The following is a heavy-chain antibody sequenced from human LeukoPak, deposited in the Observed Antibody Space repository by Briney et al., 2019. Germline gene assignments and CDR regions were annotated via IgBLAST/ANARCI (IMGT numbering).Heavy chain of an antibody. CDR3: ARVDEMGVYFQH. CDR2: VYTSGST. V-gene: IGHV4-4*09. CDR1: GGSISSYY. D-gene: IGHD2-8*01. J-gene: IGHJ1*01. Sequence: PSETLSLTCTVSGGSISSYYWSWIRQPPGKGLEWIGFVYTSGSTNYNPSLKSRVTLSIDTSKNQFSLKLSSVTAADTAVYYCARVDEMGVYFQHWGQGTLVTASS.